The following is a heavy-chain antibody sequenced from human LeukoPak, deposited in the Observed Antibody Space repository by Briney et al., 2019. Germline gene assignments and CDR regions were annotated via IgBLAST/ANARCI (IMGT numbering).Heavy chain of an antibody. CDR2: ISSSGNTI. CDR3: ASLRGYHFDY. J-gene: IGHJ4*02. CDR1: GFTFSSYE. D-gene: IGHD5-18*01. Sequence: QPGGSLRLSCAASGFTFSSYEMKWVRQAPGKGLEWVSSISSSGNTIYYADSVKGRFTISRDNAKNSPYLQMNSLRAEDTAVYYCASLRGYHFDYWGQGTLVTVSS. V-gene: IGHV3-48*03.